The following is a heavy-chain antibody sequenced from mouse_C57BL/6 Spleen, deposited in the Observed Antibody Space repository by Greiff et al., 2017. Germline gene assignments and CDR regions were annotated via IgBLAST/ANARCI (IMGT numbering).Heavy chain of an antibody. J-gene: IGHJ3*01. CDR1: GFNIKDDY. Sequence: EVQLQESGAELVRPGASVKLSCTASGFNIKDDYMHWVKQRPEQGLEWIGWIDPENGDTEYASKFQGKATITADTSSNTAYLQLSSLTSEDTAVYYCTTDYGTPWFAYWGQGTLVTVSA. CDR3: TTDYGTPWFAY. V-gene: IGHV14-4*01. D-gene: IGHD2-1*01. CDR2: IDPENGDT.